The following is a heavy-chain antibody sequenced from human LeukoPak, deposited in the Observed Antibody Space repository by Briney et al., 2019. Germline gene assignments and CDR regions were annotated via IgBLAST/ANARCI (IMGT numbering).Heavy chain of an antibody. CDR1: GGSLSSGSYY. Sequence: SETLSLTCTVSGGSLSSGSYYWSWLRQPAGKALEWIGRIYTSGSTNYNSSLKSRVTISVDTSKNQFSLKLSSVTAADTAVYYCARALSSSFWSGYLGWFDSWGQGTLVTVSS. CDR3: ARALSSSFWSGYLGWFDS. D-gene: IGHD3-3*01. J-gene: IGHJ5*01. CDR2: IYTSGST. V-gene: IGHV4-61*02.